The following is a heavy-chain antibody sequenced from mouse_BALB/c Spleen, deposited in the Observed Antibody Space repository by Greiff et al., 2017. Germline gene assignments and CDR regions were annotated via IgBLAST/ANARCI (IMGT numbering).Heavy chain of an antibody. V-gene: IGHV5-12-2*01. CDR2: ISNGGGST. J-gene: IGHJ4*01. CDR1: GFTFCSYT. Sequence: EVKLQESGGGLVQPGGSLKLSCAASGFTFCSYTMSWVRQTPEKRLEWVAYISNGGGSTYYPDTVKGRFTISRDNAKNTLYLQMSSLKSEDTAMYYCARHGDYYAMDYWGQGTSVTVSS. CDR3: ARHGDYYAMDY.